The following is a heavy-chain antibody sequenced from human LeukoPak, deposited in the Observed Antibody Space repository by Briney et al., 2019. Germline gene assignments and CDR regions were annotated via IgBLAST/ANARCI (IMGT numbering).Heavy chain of an antibody. D-gene: IGHD4-17*01. J-gene: IGHJ4*02. CDR3: AREGPYGDYFDY. V-gene: IGHV3-21*01. Sequence: GGSLRLSCAASGFTFSSYSMNWVRQAPGKGLEWVSSISSSSSYIYYADSVKGRFTISRDNAKNSLYLQMNSLRAEDTAVYYCAREGPYGDYFDYWGQGNLVTVSS. CDR1: GFTFSSYS. CDR2: ISSSSSYI.